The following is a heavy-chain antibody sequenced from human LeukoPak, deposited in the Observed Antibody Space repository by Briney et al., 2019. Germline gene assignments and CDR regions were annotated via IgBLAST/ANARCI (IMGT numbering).Heavy chain of an antibody. CDR2: ISYDGSNK. CDR1: GFTFSSYA. D-gene: IGHD3-3*01. J-gene: IGHJ4*02. CDR3: ARALNVLRFLEWPY. V-gene: IGHV3-30-3*01. Sequence: PGGSLRLSCAASGFTFSSYAMHWVRQAPGKGLEWVAVISYDGSNKYYADSVKGRFTISRDNSKNTLYLQMNSLRAEDTAVYYCARALNVLRFLEWPYWGQGTLVTVSS.